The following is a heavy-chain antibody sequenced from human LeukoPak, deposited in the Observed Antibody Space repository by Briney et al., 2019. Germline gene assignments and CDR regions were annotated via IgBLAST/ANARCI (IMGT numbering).Heavy chain of an antibody. CDR3: AKVERAWLPGAFDI. CDR1: GGTFSSYA. J-gene: IGHJ3*02. D-gene: IGHD5-12*01. Sequence: SCKASGGTFSSYAMSWVRQAPGKGLEWVSAISGSGGSTYYADSVKGRFTISRDNSKNTLYLQMNSLRAEDTAVYYCAKVERAWLPGAFDIWGQGTMVTVSS. V-gene: IGHV3-23*01. CDR2: ISGSGGST.